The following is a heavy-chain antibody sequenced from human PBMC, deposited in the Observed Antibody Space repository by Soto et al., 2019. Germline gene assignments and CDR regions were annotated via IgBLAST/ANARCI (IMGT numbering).Heavy chain of an antibody. CDR3: AKDLERYYDSPGYYFDY. Sequence: EVQLLESGGGLVQPGGSLRLSCAASGFTFSSYAMSWVRQAPGKGLEWVSAISGSGGSTYYADFVKGRFTISRDNSKNTLYLQMNSLRAEDTAVYYCAKDLERYYDSPGYYFDYWGQGTLVTVSS. CDR1: GFTFSSYA. D-gene: IGHD3-22*01. CDR2: ISGSGGST. J-gene: IGHJ4*02. V-gene: IGHV3-23*01.